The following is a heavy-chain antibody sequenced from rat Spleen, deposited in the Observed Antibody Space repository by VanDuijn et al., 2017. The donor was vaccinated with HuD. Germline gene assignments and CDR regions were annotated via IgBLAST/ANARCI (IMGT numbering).Heavy chain of an antibody. CDR1: GFTFSSFA. J-gene: IGHJ2*01. CDR2: ISTGGGNT. V-gene: IGHV5-25*01. Sequence: EVQLVESGGCLVQPGRSLKLSCAASGFTFSSFAMAWVRQAPKKGLEWVASISTGGGNTYYRDSVKGRFTISRDNAKSTLYLQMDSLRSEDTATYYCARQSWPITTLGYWGQGVMVTVSS. CDR3: ARQSWPITTLGY. D-gene: IGHD1-10*01.